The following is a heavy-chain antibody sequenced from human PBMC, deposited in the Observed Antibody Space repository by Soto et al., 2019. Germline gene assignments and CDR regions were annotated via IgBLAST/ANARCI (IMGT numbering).Heavy chain of an antibody. J-gene: IGHJ4*02. CDR1: GGSISSSSYY. D-gene: IGHD1-26*01. V-gene: IGHV4-39*01. CDR2: IYYSGSN. CDR3: ARVSGSYLGYYFDY. Sequence: QLQLQESGPGLVKPSETLSLTCTVSGGSISSSSYYWGWIRQPPGKGLEWIGSIYYSGSNYYNPSLKSRVTISVDTSKNQFSLKLSSVTAADTAVYYCARVSGSYLGYYFDYWGQGTLVTVSS.